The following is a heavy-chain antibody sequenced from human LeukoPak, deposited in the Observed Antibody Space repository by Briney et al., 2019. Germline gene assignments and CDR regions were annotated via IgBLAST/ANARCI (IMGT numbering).Heavy chain of an antibody. Sequence: SGPTLVNPTQTLTLTCTFSGFSLNTRGVGVGWIRQPPGRALEWLALIYWDDDRRYSPSLKSRLTITKDTSENQVVLTITNMDPVDTATYFCAHRKNYYDSSVFDNWGQGTLVTVSS. V-gene: IGHV2-5*02. D-gene: IGHD3-22*01. CDR2: IYWDDDR. J-gene: IGHJ4*02. CDR1: GFSLNTRGVG. CDR3: AHRKNYYDSSVFDN.